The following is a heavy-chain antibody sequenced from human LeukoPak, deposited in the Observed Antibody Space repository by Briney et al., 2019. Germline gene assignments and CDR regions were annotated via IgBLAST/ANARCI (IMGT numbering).Heavy chain of an antibody. D-gene: IGHD3-9*01. CDR3: ARDNDWAFHY. Sequence: PGGSLRLSCAASGFTFSDYVMSWVRQAPGKGLKWVSYINHDAKFIYYADSVKGRFTISRDNARNSLYLQMNSLRDEDTAVYYCARDNDWAFHYWGQGTLVTVSS. CDR2: INHDAKFI. CDR1: GFTFSDYV. V-gene: IGHV3-48*02. J-gene: IGHJ4*02.